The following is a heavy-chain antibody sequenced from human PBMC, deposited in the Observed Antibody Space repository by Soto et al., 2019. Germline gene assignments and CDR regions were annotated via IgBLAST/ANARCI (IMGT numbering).Heavy chain of an antibody. V-gene: IGHV1-3*01. J-gene: IGHJ4*02. Sequence: ASVKLSCKASGYTITSYAMHWVRQAPEQRLEWMGWINAGNGNTKYSQKFQGRVTITRDTSASTAYMELSSLRSEDTAVYYCARASPVVVTAEYYFDYWGQGTLVTVSS. D-gene: IGHD2-21*02. CDR3: ARASPVVVTAEYYFDY. CDR1: GYTITSYA. CDR2: INAGNGNT.